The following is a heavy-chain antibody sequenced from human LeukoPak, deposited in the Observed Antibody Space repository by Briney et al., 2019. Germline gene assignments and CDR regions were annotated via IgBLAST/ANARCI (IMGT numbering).Heavy chain of an antibody. CDR3: ARGTYCSGGSCYSGRRHYYMDV. Sequence: ASLKVSCKASGYTFTGYYMHWGRQAPGQGLEWRGRIKRNCGGTNYAQKFQGRPTMTRDTSISTAYMELRRLRSDDTAVYYCARGTYCSGGSCYSGRRHYYMDVWGKGTTVTISS. D-gene: IGHD2-15*01. J-gene: IGHJ6*03. CDR2: IKRNCGGT. CDR1: GYTFTGYY. V-gene: IGHV1-2*02.